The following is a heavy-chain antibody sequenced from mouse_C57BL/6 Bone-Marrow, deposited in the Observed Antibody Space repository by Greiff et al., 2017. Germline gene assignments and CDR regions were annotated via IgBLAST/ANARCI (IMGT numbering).Heavy chain of an antibody. CDR2: IDPSDSYT. D-gene: IGHD2-4*01. J-gene: IGHJ3*01. CDR1: GYTFTSYW. V-gene: IGHV1-69*01. CDR3: AREGYDYPWFAY. Sequence: QVQLQQPGAELVMPGASVKLSCKASGYTFTSYWMPWVKQRPGQGLEWIGEIDPSDSYTNYNQKFKGKSTLTVDKSSSTAYMQLSSLTSEDSAVYYCAREGYDYPWFAYWGQGTLVTVSA.